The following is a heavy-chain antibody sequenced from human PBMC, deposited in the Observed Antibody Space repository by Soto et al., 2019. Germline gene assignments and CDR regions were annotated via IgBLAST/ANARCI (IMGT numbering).Heavy chain of an antibody. J-gene: IGHJ4*02. CDR2: INHSGST. V-gene: IGHV4-34*01. CDR1: GGSFSGYY. CDR3: ARSKLDSGWYATFDY. Sequence: QVQLQRWGAGLLKPSETLSLTCAVYGGSFSGYYWSWIRQPPGKGLEWIGEINHSGSTNYNPSLKRRVTISVDTSKNQFSLKLSSVTAADTAVYYCARSKLDSGWYATFDYWGQGTLVTVSS. D-gene: IGHD6-19*01.